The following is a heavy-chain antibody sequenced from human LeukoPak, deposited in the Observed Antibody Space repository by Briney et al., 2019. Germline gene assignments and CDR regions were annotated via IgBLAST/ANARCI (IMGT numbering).Heavy chain of an antibody. CDR1: GFTFSSYG. CDR2: ISYDGSNK. D-gene: IGHD3-10*01. Sequence: PGGSLRLSCAASGFTFSSYGMHWVRQAPGKGLEWVAVISYDGSNKYYADSVKGRFTISRDNAKNSLYLQMNSLRAEDTAVYFCRCGSWRSSFDYWGQGTLVTVSS. V-gene: IGHV3-30*03. CDR3: RCGSWRSSFDY. J-gene: IGHJ4*02.